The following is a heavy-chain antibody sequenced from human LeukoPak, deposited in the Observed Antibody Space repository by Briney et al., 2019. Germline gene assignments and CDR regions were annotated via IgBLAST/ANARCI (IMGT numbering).Heavy chain of an antibody. J-gene: IGHJ4*02. V-gene: IGHV3-23*01. Sequence: GRSLRLSCAASGFSFSSYGMHWVRQAPGKGLEWVSAISGSGGSTYYADSVKGRFTISRDNSKNTLYLQMNSLRAEDTAVYYCAKSTQLRGGIATDFDSWGQGTLVTVSS. CDR2: ISGSGGST. D-gene: IGHD3-16*02. CDR3: AKSTQLRGGIATDFDS. CDR1: GFSFSSYG.